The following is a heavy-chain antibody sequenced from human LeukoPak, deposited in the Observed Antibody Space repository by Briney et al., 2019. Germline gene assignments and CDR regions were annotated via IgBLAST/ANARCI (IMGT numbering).Heavy chain of an antibody. J-gene: IGHJ1*01. CDR1: GFTFDDSG. Sequence: GGSLRLSCAAPGFTFDDSGMSWVRQAPGKGLEWVSAISGSGGRTYYADSVKGRFTISRDNSKNTLYLQMNSLRAEDTAVYYCAKDKSSSSWYMSFQHWGQGTLVTVSS. CDR2: ISGSGGRT. CDR3: AKDKSSSSWYMSFQH. V-gene: IGHV3-23*01. D-gene: IGHD6-13*01.